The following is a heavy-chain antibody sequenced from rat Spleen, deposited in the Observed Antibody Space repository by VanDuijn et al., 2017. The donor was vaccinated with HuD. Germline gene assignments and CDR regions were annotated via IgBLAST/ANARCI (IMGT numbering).Heavy chain of an antibody. CDR2: ISYEGSST. CDR3: ARHTYYGYNYWYFDF. V-gene: IGHV5-22*01. D-gene: IGHD1-9*01. CDR1: GFTFSDYY. J-gene: IGHJ1*01. Sequence: EVQLVESGGGLVQPGRSLKLSCAASGFTFSDYYMAWVRQAPKKGLEWVASISYEGSSTYYGDSVKGRFTISSDNAKSTLYLQMNSLRSEDTATYYCARHTYYGYNYWYFDFWGPGTMVTVSS.